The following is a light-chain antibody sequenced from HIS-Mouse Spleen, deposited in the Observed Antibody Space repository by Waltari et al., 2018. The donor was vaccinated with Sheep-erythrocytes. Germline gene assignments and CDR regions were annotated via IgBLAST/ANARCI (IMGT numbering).Light chain of an antibody. Sequence: EIVLTQSPATLSLSPGERATLSCRASQCVSSYLAWYQQKPGQAPRLLIYDASNRATGIPARFRGSGSGTDFTLTISSLEPEDFAVYYCQQRSNWPPITFGQGTRLEIK. V-gene: IGKV3-11*01. CDR2: DAS. J-gene: IGKJ5*01. CDR1: QCVSSY. CDR3: QQRSNWPPIT.